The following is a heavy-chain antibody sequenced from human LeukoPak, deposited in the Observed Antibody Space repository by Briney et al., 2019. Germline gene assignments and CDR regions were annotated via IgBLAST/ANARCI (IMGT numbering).Heavy chain of an antibody. J-gene: IGHJ6*03. CDR2: IIPILGIA. D-gene: IGHD1-26*01. CDR3: ARGFSGRSGYMDV. CDR1: GGTFSSYA. Sequence: GALVKVSCKASGGTFSSYAISWVRQAPGQGLEWMGRIIPILGIANYAQKFQGRVTITADESTSTAYMELSSLRSEDTAVYYCARGFSGRSGYMDVWGKGTTVTVSS. V-gene: IGHV1-69*04.